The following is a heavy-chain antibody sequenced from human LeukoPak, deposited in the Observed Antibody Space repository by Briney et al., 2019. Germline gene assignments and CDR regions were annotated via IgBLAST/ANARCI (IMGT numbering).Heavy chain of an antibody. J-gene: IGHJ5*02. CDR1: GFTFSNDW. CDR3: TSGHYST. CDR2: IKPKSAGGTT. V-gene: IGHV3-15*05. Sequence: GGSLSPFCATSGFTFSNDWVNWARQAPGKGLEWVGHIKPKSAGGTTDYVESVKGRFTISRDDSKSTLYLQMNSLKTEDTAVYFCTSGHYSTWGQRTMVTVSS. D-gene: IGHD5-12*01.